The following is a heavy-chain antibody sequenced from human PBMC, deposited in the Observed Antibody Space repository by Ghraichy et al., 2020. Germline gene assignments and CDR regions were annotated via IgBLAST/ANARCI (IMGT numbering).Heavy chain of an antibody. CDR3: AKFNYGGNSDYFDS. J-gene: IGHJ4*02. D-gene: IGHD4-23*01. CDR1: GFTFSSYA. CDR2: ISGSGGST. Sequence: GESLNISCAASGFTFSSYAMSWVRQAPGKGLEWVSGISGSGGSTHYADSVKGRFTISRDNSKNTLYLQMNSLRAEDTAVYYCAKFNYGGNSDYFDSWGQGTLVTVSS. V-gene: IGHV3-23*01.